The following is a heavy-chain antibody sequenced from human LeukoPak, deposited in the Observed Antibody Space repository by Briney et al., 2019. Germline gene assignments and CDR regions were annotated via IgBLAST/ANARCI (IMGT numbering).Heavy chain of an antibody. J-gene: IGHJ5*02. V-gene: IGHV4-34*01. D-gene: IGHD2-2*01. Sequence: SETLSLTCAVYDGSFSGYYWSWIRQPPGKGLEWIGSIYYSGSTYYNPSLKSRVTISVDTSKNQFSLKLSSVTAADTAVYYCARRSLGYCSSTSCYDNWFDPWGQGTLVTVSS. CDR2: IYYSGST. CDR1: DGSFSGYY. CDR3: ARRSLGYCSSTSCYDNWFDP.